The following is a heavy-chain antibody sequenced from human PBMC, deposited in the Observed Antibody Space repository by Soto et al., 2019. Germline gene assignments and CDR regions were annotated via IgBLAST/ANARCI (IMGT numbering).Heavy chain of an antibody. Sequence: PGGSLRLSCAASGFTFSSYDMHWVRQATGKGLQWVSAIATDDNTYYPDSVKGRFTISRDTSRNSLYLDMNSLRAEDTAVYYCARDTFGGAYDFLHGGQGTLVTVSS. CDR2: IATDDNT. CDR3: ARDTFGGAYDFLH. V-gene: IGHV3-13*01. J-gene: IGHJ4*02. CDR1: GFTFSSYD. D-gene: IGHD3-3*01.